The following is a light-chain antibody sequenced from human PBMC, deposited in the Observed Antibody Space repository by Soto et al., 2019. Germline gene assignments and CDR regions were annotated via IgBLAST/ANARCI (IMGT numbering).Light chain of an antibody. CDR2: EVT. J-gene: IGLJ2*01. Sequence: QSALTQPASVSGSPGQSITISCTGTSSDVGSYNLVSWYQQHPGKAPKLMIYEVTKRPSGVPDRFSGSKSGNTASLTVSGLQAEDEADYYCISYAAGNNYLVFGGGTKLTVL. CDR1: SSDVGSYNL. V-gene: IGLV2-8*01. CDR3: ISYAAGNNYLV.